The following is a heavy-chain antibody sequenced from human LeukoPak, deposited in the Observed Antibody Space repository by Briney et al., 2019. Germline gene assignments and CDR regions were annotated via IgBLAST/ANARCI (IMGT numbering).Heavy chain of an antibody. CDR3: ARDSYSNYDPLSYYYYGMDV. Sequence: GGSLRLSCAASGFTFSSYGMHWVRQAPGKGLEWVAVIWYDGSNKYYADSVKGRFTISRDNSKNTLYLQMNSLRAEDTAVYYCARDSYSNYDPLSYYYYGMDVWGQGTTVTVSS. J-gene: IGHJ6*02. V-gene: IGHV3-33*01. D-gene: IGHD4-11*01. CDR2: IWYDGSNK. CDR1: GFTFSSYG.